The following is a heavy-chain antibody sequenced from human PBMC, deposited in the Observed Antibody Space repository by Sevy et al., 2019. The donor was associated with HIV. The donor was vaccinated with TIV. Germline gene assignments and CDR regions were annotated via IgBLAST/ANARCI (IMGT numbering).Heavy chain of an antibody. CDR3: GKGGGGHYDPDEIGYYFYYYNMDV. J-gene: IGHJ6*03. Sequence: GGSLRLSCAVSGFSFDSYGMTWVRQAPGKGLEWVSGISGSGTRTYYADSVKGRFSISRDNSKNRLYLQMNSLRSEDTGRYYCGKGGGGHYDPDEIGYYFYYYNMDVWGKGTTVTVSS. D-gene: IGHD3-22*01. CDR2: ISGSGTRT. CDR1: GFSFDSYG. V-gene: IGHV3-23*01.